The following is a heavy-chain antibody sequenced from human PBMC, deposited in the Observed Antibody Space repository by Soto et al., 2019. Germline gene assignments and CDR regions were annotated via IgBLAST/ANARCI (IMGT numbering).Heavy chain of an antibody. CDR3: ARDRPGPQHYFDY. Sequence: SLSLSFAASGFTFDDSPIHWVRQAPGKGLEWVSGISWNSGSIGYAASVQGRFTISRDNAKNTLYLQMNSLRAEDTAMYYCARDRPGPQHYFDYWGPGNMVTVSS. CDR1: GFTFDDSP. D-gene: IGHD3-10*01. CDR2: ISWNSGSI. J-gene: IGHJ4*02. V-gene: IGHV3-9*01.